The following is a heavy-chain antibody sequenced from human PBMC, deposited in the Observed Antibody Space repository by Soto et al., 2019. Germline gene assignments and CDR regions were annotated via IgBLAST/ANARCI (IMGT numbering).Heavy chain of an antibody. Sequence: GASVKVSCKASGGTFSSYTISWVRQAPGQGLEWMGRIIPILGIANYAQKFQGRVTITADKSTSTAYMELSSLRSEDTAVYYCARTEANYYDSSAYGFDYWGQGTLVTVSP. J-gene: IGHJ4*02. V-gene: IGHV1-69*02. D-gene: IGHD3-22*01. CDR3: ARTEANYYDSSAYGFDY. CDR1: GGTFSSYT. CDR2: IIPILGIA.